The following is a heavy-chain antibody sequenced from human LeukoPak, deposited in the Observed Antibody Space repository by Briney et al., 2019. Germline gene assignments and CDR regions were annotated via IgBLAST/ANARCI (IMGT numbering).Heavy chain of an antibody. Sequence: GRSLRLSCAASGFTFSSYGMHWVRQAPGKGLEWVAVIWYDGSNKYYADSVKGRFTISRDNSKNTLYLQMNSLRAEDTAVYYCTTDAIFYDDSSAGSFDYWGQGTLVTVSS. CDR2: IWYDGSNK. CDR1: GFTFSSYG. V-gene: IGHV3-33*01. CDR3: TTDAIFYDDSSAGSFDY. J-gene: IGHJ4*02. D-gene: IGHD3-22*01.